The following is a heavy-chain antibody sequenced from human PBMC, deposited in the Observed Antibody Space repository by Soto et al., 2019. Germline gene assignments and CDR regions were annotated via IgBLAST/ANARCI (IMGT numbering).Heavy chain of an antibody. CDR1: GYTFTGYY. Sequence: GASVKVSCKASGYTFTGYYMHWVRQAPGQGLEWMGWIDPNSGGTNYAQKFQGRVTMTRDTSISTAYMELSRLRSDDTAVYYCARSLVIAVAAFDIWGQGTMVTVSS. CDR3: ARSLVIAVAAFDI. V-gene: IGHV1-2*02. CDR2: IDPNSGGT. J-gene: IGHJ3*02. D-gene: IGHD6-19*01.